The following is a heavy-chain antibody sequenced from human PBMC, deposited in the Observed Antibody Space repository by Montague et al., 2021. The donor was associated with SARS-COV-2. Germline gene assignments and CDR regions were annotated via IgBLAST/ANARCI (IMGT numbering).Heavy chain of an antibody. CDR3: ARVRRGYYYGLGVSAHFDY. V-gene: IGHV4-59*08. J-gene: IGHJ4*02. CDR2: VLYNKGT. D-gene: IGHD3-10*01. CDR1: GVSVTGYY. Sequence: SETLSLTCTVSGVSVTGYYWSWIRQPPGKGLAWVGDVLYNKGTNSNPSLKSRVAISVDTSKNQFSLRLTSVTAADTAFYYCARVRRGYYYGLGVSAHFDYWGQGTLVTVSS.